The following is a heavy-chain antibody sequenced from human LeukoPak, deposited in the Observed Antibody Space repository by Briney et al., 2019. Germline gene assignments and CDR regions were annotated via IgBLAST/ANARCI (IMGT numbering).Heavy chain of an antibody. J-gene: IGHJ3*01. V-gene: IGHV3-11*01. CDR2: TNSGGSTT. Sequence: GGSLRLSCAASGFSFSDYYMSWIRQTPGKGLEWVSFTNSGGSTTYYADSVKGRFTISRDNAKKSLFLQMNSLRAEDTAVYYCARDNRHYYDSSGYPWLWGQGTMVTVSS. D-gene: IGHD3-22*01. CDR3: ARDNRHYYDSSGYPWL. CDR1: GFSFSDYY.